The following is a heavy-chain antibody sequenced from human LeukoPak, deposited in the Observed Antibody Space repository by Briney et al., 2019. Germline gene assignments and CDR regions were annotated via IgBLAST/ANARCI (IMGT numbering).Heavy chain of an antibody. D-gene: IGHD2-21*02. Sequence: PSETLSLTCTASGGSISSSSYYWGWIRQPPGKGLEWIGSIYYSGSTNYNPSLKSRVTISVDTSKNQFSLKLSSVTAADTAVYYCARGGVTATGGFDPWGQGTLVTVSS. CDR1: GGSISSSSYY. CDR3: ARGGVTATGGFDP. CDR2: IYYSGST. V-gene: IGHV4-39*07. J-gene: IGHJ5*02.